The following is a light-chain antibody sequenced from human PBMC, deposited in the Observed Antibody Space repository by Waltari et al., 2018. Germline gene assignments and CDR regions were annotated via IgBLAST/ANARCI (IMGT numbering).Light chain of an antibody. CDR2: AAS. Sequence: IQLTQSTSSLSASVGDRVAITCRASQGINTFLAWYQQKPGKAPKLLIYAASTSQSGVPSRFSGSGSGTDFTLTISSLQPEDFATYYCQQLHRYPMTFGRGTKVEIK. J-gene: IGKJ1*01. V-gene: IGKV1-9*01. CDR1: QGINTF. CDR3: QQLHRYPMT.